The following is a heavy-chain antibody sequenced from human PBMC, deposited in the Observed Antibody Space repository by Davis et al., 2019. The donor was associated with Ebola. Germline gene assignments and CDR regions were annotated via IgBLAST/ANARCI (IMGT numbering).Heavy chain of an antibody. J-gene: IGHJ6*02. CDR2: ISYDGSNK. CDR1: GFTFSSYA. V-gene: IGHV3-30*04. Sequence: GGSLRLSCAASGFTFSSYAMHWVRQAPGKGLEWVAVISYDGSNKYYADSVKGRFTISRDNSKNTLYLQMNSLRAEDTAVYYCARDQGYCSGGSCSVYGMDVWGQGTTVTVSS. D-gene: IGHD2-15*01. CDR3: ARDQGYCSGGSCSVYGMDV.